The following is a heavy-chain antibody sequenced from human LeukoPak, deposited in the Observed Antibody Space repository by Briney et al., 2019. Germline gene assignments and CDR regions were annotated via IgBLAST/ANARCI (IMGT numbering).Heavy chain of an antibody. D-gene: IGHD3-10*01. Sequence: PSETLSLTCTVSGGSISGYYWSWIRQPPGKGLEWIGYIYYSGSTNYNPSLKSRVTISVDTSKNQFSLNLSSVTAADTAVYYCASHEEGIAFDIWGQGTMVTVSS. CDR2: IYYSGST. CDR1: GGSISGYY. J-gene: IGHJ3*02. CDR3: ASHEEGIAFDI. V-gene: IGHV4-59*08.